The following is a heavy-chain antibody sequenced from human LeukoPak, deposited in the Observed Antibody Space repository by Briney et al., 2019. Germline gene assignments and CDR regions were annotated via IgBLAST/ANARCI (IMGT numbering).Heavy chain of an antibody. CDR3: ARDFCSGGSCYPDASDI. CDR1: DFTFSSYG. V-gene: IGHV3-33*01. J-gene: IGHJ3*02. D-gene: IGHD2-15*01. CDR2: IWCDGTNT. Sequence: GGSLRLSCTASDFTFSSYGMHWVRQAPGKGLEWVAVIWCDGTNTYYADSVKGRFTISRDNSKNTMYLQMNSLRAEDTAVYYCARDFCSGGSCYPDASDIWGQGTMVTVSS.